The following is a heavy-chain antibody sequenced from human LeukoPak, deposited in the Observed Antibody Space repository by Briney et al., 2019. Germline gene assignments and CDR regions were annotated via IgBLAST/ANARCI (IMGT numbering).Heavy chain of an antibody. CDR3: ATKYCSSTSCGKHDAFDI. CDR2: VDPEDGET. CDR1: GYTFTYYY. D-gene: IGHD2-2*01. Sequence: ASVKIPCKVSGYTFTYYYMHWVQQAPGKGLEWMGLVDPEDGETIYAEKFQGRVTITADTSTDTAYMELSSLRSEDTAVYYCATKYCSSTSCGKHDAFDIWGQGTMVTVSS. J-gene: IGHJ3*02. V-gene: IGHV1-69-2*01.